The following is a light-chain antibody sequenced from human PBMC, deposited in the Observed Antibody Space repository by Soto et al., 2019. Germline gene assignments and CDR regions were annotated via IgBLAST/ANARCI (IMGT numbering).Light chain of an antibody. CDR3: SSYATSTTWV. V-gene: IGLV2-14*01. Sequence: QSALTQPASVSGSPGQSVTISCTGTSSDVGGYNYVSWYQQHPSKAPKVIIYDVSNRPSGVSNRFSGSKSGNTASLTISGLQAEDEADYYCSSYATSTTWVFGGGTKVTVL. CDR2: DVS. CDR1: SSDVGGYNY. J-gene: IGLJ3*02.